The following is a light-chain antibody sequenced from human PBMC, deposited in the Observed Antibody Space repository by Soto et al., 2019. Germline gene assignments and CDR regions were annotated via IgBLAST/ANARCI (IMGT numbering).Light chain of an antibody. CDR2: KAS. CDR1: QSISSY. CDR3: QEYFQWPPGM. J-gene: IGKJ1*01. V-gene: IGKV1-39*02. Sequence: DIQMTQSPSSLSASVGDRVTITCRASQSISSYLNWYQQKPGKAPKLLIYKASTLKSGVPSRFSGSGSGTEFTLTISGLQSEDFAVYYCQEYFQWPPGMFGPGTKVDI.